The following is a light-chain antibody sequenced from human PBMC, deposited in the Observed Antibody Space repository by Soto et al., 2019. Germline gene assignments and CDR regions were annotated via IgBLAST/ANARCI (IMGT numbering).Light chain of an antibody. CDR1: QIVRGSY. V-gene: IGKV3-20*01. CDR3: QQYASSQRM. J-gene: IGKJ1*01. Sequence: EVVLTQSPGTLSLSPGDRATLSCRASQIVRGSYLAWYQQKPGQAPRLLIFGTSTRATGIPDRFSGSGSGTDFTLSISRLEPEDFAVYYCQQYASSQRMFGQGTKVEIK. CDR2: GTS.